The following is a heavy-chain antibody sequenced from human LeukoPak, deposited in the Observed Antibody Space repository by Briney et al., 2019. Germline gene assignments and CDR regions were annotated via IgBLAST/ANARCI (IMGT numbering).Heavy chain of an antibody. CDR1: GGSFSGYY. Sequence: SETLSLTCAVYGGSFSGYYWTWIRQPPGKGLEWIGEINHSGSTNYNPSLKGRVTISVDASKNQFSLKLSSVTAADTAVYYCASRMTTVTNFDYWGQGTLVTVSS. D-gene: IGHD4-17*01. CDR2: INHSGST. J-gene: IGHJ4*02. CDR3: ASRMTTVTNFDY. V-gene: IGHV4-34*01.